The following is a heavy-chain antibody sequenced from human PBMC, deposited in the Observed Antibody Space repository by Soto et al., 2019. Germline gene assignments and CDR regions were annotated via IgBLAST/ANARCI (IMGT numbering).Heavy chain of an antibody. CDR3: ARNTLRPLGSYIWGSYRQKGDYFDY. D-gene: IGHD3-16*02. Sequence: SETLSLTCAVYGGSFSGYYWSWIRQPPGKGLEWIGEINHSGSTNYNPSLKSRVTISVDTSKNQFSLKLSSVTAADTAVYYCARNTLRPLGSYIWGSYRQKGDYFDYWGQGTLVTVSS. V-gene: IGHV4-34*01. J-gene: IGHJ4*02. CDR2: INHSGST. CDR1: GGSFSGYY.